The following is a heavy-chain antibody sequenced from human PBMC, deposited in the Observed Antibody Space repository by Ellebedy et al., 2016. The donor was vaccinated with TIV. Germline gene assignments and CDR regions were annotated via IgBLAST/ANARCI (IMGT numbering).Heavy chain of an antibody. CDR2: INPSGWST. CDR3: ARSTVRGKYYFDY. J-gene: IGHJ4*01. Sequence: AASVKVSCKASGYTFTSYYMHWVRQAPGLGLEWMGIINPSGWSTSYAQKFQGRITVTRDTSTSTLYIELSSLRSEDTAVYYCARSTVRGKYYFDYWGHGTLVTVSS. CDR1: GYTFTSYY. V-gene: IGHV1-46*01. D-gene: IGHD3-10*01.